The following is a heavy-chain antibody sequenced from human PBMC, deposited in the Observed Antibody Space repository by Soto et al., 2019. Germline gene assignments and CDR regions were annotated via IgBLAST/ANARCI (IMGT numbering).Heavy chain of an antibody. V-gene: IGHV4-30-4*01. CDR2: IYYSGST. Sequence: SETLSLTCTVSGGSISSGDYYWSWIRQPPGKGLEWIGYIYYSGSTYYNPSLKSRVTISVDTSKNQFSLKLSSVTAADTAVYYCARRPLIAVAGNFDYWSQGTLVTVPQ. J-gene: IGHJ4*02. D-gene: IGHD6-19*01. CDR1: GGSISSGDYY. CDR3: ARRPLIAVAGNFDY.